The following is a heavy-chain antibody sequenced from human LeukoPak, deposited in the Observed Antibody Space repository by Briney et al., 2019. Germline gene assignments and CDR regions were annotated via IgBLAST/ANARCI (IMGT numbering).Heavy chain of an antibody. Sequence: SGGSLRLSCAASGFTFSNYAMHWVRQAPGKGLEWVAVISYDGSNKYYADSVKGRFTISRDNSKNTLYLQMNSLRAEDTAVYYCARASVGGAFDIWGQGTMVTVSS. CDR1: GFTFSNYA. J-gene: IGHJ3*02. CDR3: ARASVGGAFDI. D-gene: IGHD3-16*01. CDR2: ISYDGSNK. V-gene: IGHV3-30-3*01.